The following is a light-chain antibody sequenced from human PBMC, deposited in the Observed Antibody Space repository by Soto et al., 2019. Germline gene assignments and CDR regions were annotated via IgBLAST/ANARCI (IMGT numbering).Light chain of an antibody. CDR2: DAS. CDR3: LHYNGYPYT. V-gene: IGKV1-5*01. CDR1: QSIDNW. J-gene: IGKJ2*01. Sequence: DIQMTQYTSPLSASIGDRVTITCRASQSIDNWLAWYQQKPGKAPQLLVYDASRVKTGVPSRFSASGSGTEFTLTINSLQADDSATYFCLHYNGYPYTFGPGTKVDI.